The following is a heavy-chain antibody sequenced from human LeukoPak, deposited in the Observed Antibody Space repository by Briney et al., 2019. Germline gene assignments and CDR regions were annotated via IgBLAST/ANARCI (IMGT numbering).Heavy chain of an antibody. J-gene: IGHJ6*02. CDR3: ARDFQSQLRYFDHETYYYYGMDV. V-gene: IGHV3-7*04. D-gene: IGHD3-9*01. CDR2: KKQDGSEK. CDR1: RLTYRRYW. Sequence: GVSLRLSCAASRLTYRRYWMSWVRQAPGKGLEGVANKKQDGSEKYYVDSVKGRFTISRDNAKKSLYLQMNSLRAEDTAVYYGARDFQSQLRYFDHETYYYYGMDVWGQGTTVTVSS.